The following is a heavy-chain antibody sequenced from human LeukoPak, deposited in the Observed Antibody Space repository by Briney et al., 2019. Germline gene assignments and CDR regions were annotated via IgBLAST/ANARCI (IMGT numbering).Heavy chain of an antibody. J-gene: IGHJ3*02. Sequence: GGPLRLSCAALGFTFSSYWMSWDRQVPGKGLNWVANIKQVGSEKYYVDSVKGRFTISRDNAKNTLYIQMSSLRAEDTAVYYCVKDVNRYSGNSGAFDIWGQGTMVTVSS. D-gene: IGHD1-26*01. CDR3: VKDVNRYSGNSGAFDI. CDR2: IKQVGSEK. V-gene: IGHV3-7*01. CDR1: GFTFSSYW.